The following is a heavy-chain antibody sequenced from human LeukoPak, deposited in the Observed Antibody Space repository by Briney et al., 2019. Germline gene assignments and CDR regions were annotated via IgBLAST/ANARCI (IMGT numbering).Heavy chain of an antibody. Sequence: SETLSLTCTVSAGSISTSRYYWGWIRQPPGRGLEWIGSIYYSGSTYYSPSLSSRLTISVDTSKNQFSLTLTSVTAADTAAYYSASRSVQHWFDPWGQGTLVTVSS. V-gene: IGHV4-39*01. CDR1: AGSISTSRYY. J-gene: IGHJ5*02. CDR2: IYYSGST. D-gene: IGHD1-1*01. CDR3: ASRSVQHWFDP.